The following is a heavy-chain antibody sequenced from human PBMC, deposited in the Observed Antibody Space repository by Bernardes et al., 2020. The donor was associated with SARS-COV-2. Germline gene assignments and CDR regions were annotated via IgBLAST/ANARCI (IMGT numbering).Heavy chain of an antibody. CDR3: AKKSSGWSTPGTLHH. D-gene: IGHD6-19*01. CDR2: IRGTSANT. V-gene: IGHV3-23*01. CDR1: GFTFSSYV. Sequence: GGSLRLSCGASGFTFSSYVMAWVRQAPGKGLECVSVIRGTSANTYYADSVKGRFTVSRDNSKNTLYLQMDSLRVDDTALYYCAKKSSGWSTPGTLHHWGQGILVTVSS. J-gene: IGHJ4*02.